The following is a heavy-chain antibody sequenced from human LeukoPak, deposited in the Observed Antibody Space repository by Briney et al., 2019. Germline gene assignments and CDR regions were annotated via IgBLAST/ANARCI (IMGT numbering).Heavy chain of an antibody. V-gene: IGHV1-18*01. CDR1: GYTFISYA. J-gene: IGHJ6*03. D-gene: IGHD6-19*01. Sequence: ASVKVACKTSGYTFISYAISWVRQAPGQGLEWMGWISTFKGDTKYAQKFQGRVTMTRDTSISTAYMELTRLRSDDTAVYYCARDGWYISYMDVWGKGTTVTVSS. CDR2: ISTFKGDT. CDR3: ARDGWYISYMDV.